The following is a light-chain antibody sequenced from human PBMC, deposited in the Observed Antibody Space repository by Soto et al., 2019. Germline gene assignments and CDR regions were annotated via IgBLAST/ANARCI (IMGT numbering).Light chain of an antibody. J-gene: IGLJ1*01. CDR3: RSYAGSNNV. V-gene: IGLV2-8*01. CDR1: SSDVGGYNY. CDR2: EVN. Sequence: QSALTQPPSASGSPGQSVAISCTGTSSDVGGYNYVSWYQQHPGKAPKLMIYEVNNRPSGVPDRSSGSKSGDTASLTVSGLQAEDEADYYCRSYAGSNNVFGTGTKLTVL.